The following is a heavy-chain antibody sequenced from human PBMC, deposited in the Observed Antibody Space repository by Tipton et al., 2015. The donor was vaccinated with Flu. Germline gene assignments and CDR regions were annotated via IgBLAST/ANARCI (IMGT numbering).Heavy chain of an antibody. V-gene: IGHV4-59*02. D-gene: IGHD3-3*02. CDR2: IYYGGSP. CDR3: VRSLSRANWFDP. Sequence: TLSLTCTVSGGSVSNYYWSWIRQAPGKGLEWIAYIYYGGSPNFNPSLESRVTISADPSKNQFSLKLGSVTAADTAVYYCVRSLSRANWFDPWGQGTLVTVSS. CDR1: GGSVSNYY. J-gene: IGHJ5*02.